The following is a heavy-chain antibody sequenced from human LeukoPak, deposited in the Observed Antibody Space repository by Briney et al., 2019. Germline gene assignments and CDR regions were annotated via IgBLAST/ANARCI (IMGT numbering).Heavy chain of an antibody. V-gene: IGHV4-59*01. CDR1: GDSISGFY. CDR3: ARGTTPTSY. D-gene: IGHD1-1*01. Sequence: PSETLSLTCTVSGDSISGFYWSWIRQPPGKGLEWIGYIYYSGSTNYNPSLKSRVTISINTSKNQFSLNLTSVTAADTAVYFCARGTTPTSYWGQGALVTVSS. J-gene: IGHJ4*02. CDR2: IYYSGST.